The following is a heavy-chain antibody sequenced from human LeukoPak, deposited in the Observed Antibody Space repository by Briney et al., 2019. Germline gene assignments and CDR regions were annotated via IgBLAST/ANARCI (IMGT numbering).Heavy chain of an antibody. CDR1: GGSISSYY. D-gene: IGHD3-9*01. J-gene: IGHJ4*02. Sequence: SETLSLTCTVSGGSISSYYWSWIRQPPGRGLEWIGYIYYSGSTNYNPSLRSRVTISVDTSKNQFSLKLSSVTAADTAVYYCARVIGDFDWLHSYYFDYWGQGTLVTVSS. CDR3: ARVIGDFDWLHSYYFDY. CDR2: IYYSGST. V-gene: IGHV4-59*01.